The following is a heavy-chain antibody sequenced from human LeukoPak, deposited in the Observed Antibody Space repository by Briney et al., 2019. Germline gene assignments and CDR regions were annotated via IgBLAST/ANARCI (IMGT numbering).Heavy chain of an antibody. CDR2: IIPIFGTA. D-gene: IGHD3-3*01. V-gene: IGHV1-69*05. CDR1: GGTFSSYA. Sequence: SVKVSCKASGGTFSSYAISWVRQAPGQGLEWMGRIIPIFGTANYAQKFQGRVTITTDESTSTAYMELSSLRSEDTAVYYCARLYYDFWSGYYAFDYWGQGTLVTVSS. J-gene: IGHJ4*02. CDR3: ARLYYDFWSGYYAFDY.